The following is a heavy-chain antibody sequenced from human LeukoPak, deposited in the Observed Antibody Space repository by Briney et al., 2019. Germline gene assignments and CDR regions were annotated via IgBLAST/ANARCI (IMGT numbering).Heavy chain of an antibody. CDR1: GGTFSSYA. D-gene: IGHD6-19*01. CDR3: ARESSGWANWFDP. V-gene: IGHV1-69*15. CDR2: IIPIFGIA. J-gene: IGHJ5*02. Sequence: SVKVSCKASGGTFSSYAISWVRQAPGQGLEWMGRIIPIFGIANYAQKFQGRVTITADESTSTAYMELSSLRSEDTAVYYCARESSGWANWFDPWGQGTLVTVSS.